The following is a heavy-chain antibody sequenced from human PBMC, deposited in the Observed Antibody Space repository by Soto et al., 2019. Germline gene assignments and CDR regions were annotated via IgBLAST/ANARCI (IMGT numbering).Heavy chain of an antibody. CDR1: EFTFSNYA. J-gene: IGHJ4*02. CDR2: ISSGGSSA. D-gene: IGHD2-15*01. V-gene: IGHV3-23*01. Sequence: PGGSLRLSCAAPEFTFSNYAMTWVRQAPGKGLEWVSGISSGGSSAYYADYVRGRFTISRDSSKNTLNLQMNSLRAEDTAVYYCARDQTTPTGYFDYWGQGTLVTVSS. CDR3: ARDQTTPTGYFDY.